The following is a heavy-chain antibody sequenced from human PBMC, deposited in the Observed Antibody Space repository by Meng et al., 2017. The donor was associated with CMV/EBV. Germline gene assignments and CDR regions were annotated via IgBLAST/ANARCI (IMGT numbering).Heavy chain of an antibody. CDR3: ARPYCSSTSCYAEMDV. Sequence: GESLKISCAASGFTFSSYSMNWVRQAPGKGLEWVSSISSSSSYIYYADSVKGRFTISRDNAKNSLYLQMNSLRAEDTAVYYCARPYCSSTSCYAEMDVWGQGTTVTVS. J-gene: IGHJ6*02. V-gene: IGHV3-21*01. D-gene: IGHD2-2*01. CDR1: GFTFSSYS. CDR2: ISSSSSYI.